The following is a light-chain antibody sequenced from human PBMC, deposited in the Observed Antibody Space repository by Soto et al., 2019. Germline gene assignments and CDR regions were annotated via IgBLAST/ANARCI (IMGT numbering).Light chain of an antibody. CDR3: ISYTSSSTLGV. J-gene: IGLJ7*01. CDR2: AVS. CDR1: SSDVGGYDY. Sequence: QSALTQPASVSGSPGQSITISCTGTSSDVGGYDYVSWYQQHPGKAPKLMIFAVSNRPSGVSNRFSGSKSGNTASLTISGLRGGDEDYYYCISYTSSSTLGVFGGGTQLTVL. V-gene: IGLV2-14*01.